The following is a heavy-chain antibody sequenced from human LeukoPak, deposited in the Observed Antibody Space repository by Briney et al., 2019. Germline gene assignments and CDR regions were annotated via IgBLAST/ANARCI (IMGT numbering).Heavy chain of an antibody. CDR2: IRFDGSNK. CDR1: GFTFSSYG. Sequence: PGGSPRLSCAASGFTFSSYGMHWVRQATGKGLEWVAFIRFDGSNKYYEDPVKGRFTISRDNSKNNLYLQMNSLRAEDTAVYYCAIAKGGYVLWGYYYYMDVCGKGTTVTVSS. V-gene: IGHV3-30*02. D-gene: IGHD3-22*01. J-gene: IGHJ6*03. CDR3: AIAKGGYVLWGYYYYMDV.